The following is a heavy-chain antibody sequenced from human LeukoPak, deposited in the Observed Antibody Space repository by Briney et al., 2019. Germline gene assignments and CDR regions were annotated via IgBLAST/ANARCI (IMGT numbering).Heavy chain of an antibody. V-gene: IGHV3-33*08. CDR1: GFTFSSYA. CDR3: ARSTRGDYFDY. Sequence: PGRSLRLSCAASGFTFSSYAMHWVRQAPGKGLEWVAVIWYDGSNKYYADSVKGRFTISRDNSKNTLYLQMNSLRAEDTAVYYCARSTRGDYFDYWGQGTLVTVSS. J-gene: IGHJ4*02. CDR2: IWYDGSNK.